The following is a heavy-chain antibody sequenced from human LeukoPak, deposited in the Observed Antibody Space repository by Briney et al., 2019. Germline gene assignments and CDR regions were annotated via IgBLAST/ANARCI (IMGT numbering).Heavy chain of an antibody. V-gene: IGHV5-51*01. Sequence: GASLRISCEGSGYRFTSYWITWVRQMPGKGLEWMGIIYPGDSDTRYSPSFQGQVTMSADKSINTAYLQWSSLKASDTAMYYCARRQGCSSTSCPPDSWGQGTLVTVSS. CDR3: ARRQGCSSTSCPPDS. J-gene: IGHJ4*02. CDR2: IYPGDSDT. D-gene: IGHD2-2*01. CDR1: GYRFTSYW.